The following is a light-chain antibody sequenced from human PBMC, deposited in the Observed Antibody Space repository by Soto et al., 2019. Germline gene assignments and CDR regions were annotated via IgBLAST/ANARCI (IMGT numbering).Light chain of an antibody. V-gene: IGKV3-15*01. CDR1: QSIMFS. CDR3: QQYYDWPPPT. CDR2: GAS. Sequence: EIVMTQSPATLSVSPGERATLSCRASQSIMFSLAWYQQKPGQAPRLLISGASTRATGIPARFSGSGSGKEFTLTISSLQSEDFAVYYCQQYYDWPPPTFGGGTKVEIK. J-gene: IGKJ4*01.